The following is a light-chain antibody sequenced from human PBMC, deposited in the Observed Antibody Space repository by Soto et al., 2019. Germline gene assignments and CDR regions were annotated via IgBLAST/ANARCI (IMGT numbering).Light chain of an antibody. Sequence: DIQMSQSPSSVSASVGDRVTITCRASQGVSSWLAWYQQKPGKAPKVLISYVSSLESEVPSRFSGSGSGTDFTLTISSLQPKDFATYYCQQVNSFPFTFGQGTKVEIK. CDR1: QGVSSW. CDR3: QQVNSFPFT. V-gene: IGKV1-12*01. CDR2: YVS. J-gene: IGKJ2*01.